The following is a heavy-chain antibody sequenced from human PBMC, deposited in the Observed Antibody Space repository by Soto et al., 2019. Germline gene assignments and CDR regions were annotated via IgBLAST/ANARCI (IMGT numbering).Heavy chain of an antibody. CDR2: MNPNSGET. V-gene: IGHV1-8*01. Sequence: QEQLVQSGAEVKKPGASVKVSCKTSGYTFTDYDINWVRQATGQGLEWIGWMNPNSGETGYAQKCQCRVTMTRSASLSTAYLELSSLRSEDTAVYYCARVAVAARPRWYNWFDPWGQGTLVTVSS. D-gene: IGHD2-15*01. CDR1: GYTFTDYD. CDR3: ARVAVAARPRWYNWFDP. J-gene: IGHJ5*02.